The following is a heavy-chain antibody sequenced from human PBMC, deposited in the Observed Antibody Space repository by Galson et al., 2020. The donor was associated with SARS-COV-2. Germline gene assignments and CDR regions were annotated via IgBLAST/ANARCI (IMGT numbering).Heavy chain of an antibody. CDR1: GVSISSTPYY. Sequence: SQTLSLTCSVSGVSISSTPYYWAWIRQPPGKGLEWIGSIYYTGSSYYNPSLKSRVTISVDTSKNQFSLKLTSVTAADTALYYCARDGESATTFDVWGQGTMAPVSS. CDR2: IYYTGSS. CDR3: ARDGESATTFDV. D-gene: IGHD2-21*01. J-gene: IGHJ3*01. V-gene: IGHV4-39*07.